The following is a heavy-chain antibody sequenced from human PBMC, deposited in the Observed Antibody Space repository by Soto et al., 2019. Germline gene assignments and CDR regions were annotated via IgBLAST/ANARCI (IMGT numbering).Heavy chain of an antibody. Sequence: QITLKESGPPLGKPTQTLTLTCTFSGFSLTTSGVGVGWIRQPPGKALEWLALIYWDDDKRYSPSLKSRLTTTXDXPNNHVVLTLTTMDPADTATYFCAHRTTPVTWWIDPWGQGTLVTVSS. J-gene: IGHJ5*02. CDR3: AHRTTPVTWWIDP. V-gene: IGHV2-5*02. D-gene: IGHD4-17*01. CDR2: IYWDDDK. CDR1: GFSLTTSGVG.